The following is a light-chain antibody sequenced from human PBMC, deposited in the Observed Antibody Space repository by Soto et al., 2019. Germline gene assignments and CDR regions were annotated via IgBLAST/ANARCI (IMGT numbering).Light chain of an antibody. CDR3: SSYSSISTLVL. CDR2: DVS. V-gene: IGLV2-14*01. J-gene: IGLJ2*01. Sequence: QPVLTQPASVSGSPGQSITISCTGTSSDVGGYNHVSWYQQHPGKAPKLMIYDVSNRPSGVSNRFSGSKSGNTASLTISGLQAEDEADYYCSSYSSISTLVLFGGGTQLTVL. CDR1: SSDVGGYNH.